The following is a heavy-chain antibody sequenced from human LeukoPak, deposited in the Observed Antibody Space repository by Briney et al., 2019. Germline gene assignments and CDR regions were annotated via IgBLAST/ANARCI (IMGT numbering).Heavy chain of an antibody. J-gene: IGHJ5*02. D-gene: IGHD7-27*01. Sequence: QPGGSLRVSCAASVFTFSSYWMHWVRQAPGKGLVWVSRINSDGSRTRYADSVKRRFTISRDNAKNTLYLQMNSLRAEDTAVYYCARGINWGSGDWFDPWGQGTLVTVSS. V-gene: IGHV3-74*01. CDR1: VFTFSSYW. CDR3: ARGINWGSGDWFDP. CDR2: INSDGSRT.